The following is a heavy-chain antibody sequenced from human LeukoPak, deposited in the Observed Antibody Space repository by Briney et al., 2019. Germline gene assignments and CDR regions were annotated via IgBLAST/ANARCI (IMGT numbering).Heavy chain of an antibody. Sequence: LRGSCGGSGVTCESEGMGWLRKAKRKGLEWVSFITPNADRAAYADSVGGRFTISRDNPRNTLYMQMNSLRDEDTAVYYCAIMHGYYDGSGYWVQWGQGTLVTVSS. J-gene: IGHJ1*01. CDR2: ITPNADRA. CDR1: GVTCESEG. D-gene: IGHD3-22*01. CDR3: AIMHGYYDGSGYWVQ. V-gene: IGHV3-23*01.